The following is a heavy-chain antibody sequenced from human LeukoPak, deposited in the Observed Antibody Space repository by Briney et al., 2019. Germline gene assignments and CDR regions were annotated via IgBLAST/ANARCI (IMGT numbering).Heavy chain of an antibody. Sequence: PSETLSLTCTVSGGSISSYYWGWIRQPPGKGLEWLASIYYSGSTYFNPSLKSRVTISVDTSKNQFSLKLSSVTAADTAVYYCARSGTGLDPWGQGTLVTVSS. J-gene: IGHJ5*02. V-gene: IGHV4-39*01. CDR1: GGSISSYY. CDR3: ARSGTGLDP. CDR2: IYYSGST. D-gene: IGHD3-10*01.